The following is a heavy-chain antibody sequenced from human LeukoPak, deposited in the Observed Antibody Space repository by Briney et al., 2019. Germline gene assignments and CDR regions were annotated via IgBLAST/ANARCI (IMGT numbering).Heavy chain of an antibody. D-gene: IGHD3-3*01. Sequence: SETLSLTCTVSGGSISSSNYYWGWIRQPPRKGLEWIGIIYYSGSTYYNPSLKSRVTISVDTSKKQFSLKLSSVTAADTAVYYCARVAYYDFVFDPWGQGTLVTVSS. J-gene: IGHJ5*02. V-gene: IGHV4-39*01. CDR3: ARVAYYDFVFDP. CDR2: IYYSGST. CDR1: GGSISSSNYY.